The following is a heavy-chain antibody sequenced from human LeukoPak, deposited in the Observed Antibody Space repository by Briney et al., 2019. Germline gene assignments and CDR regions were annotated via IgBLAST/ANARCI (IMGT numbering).Heavy chain of an antibody. D-gene: IGHD3-22*01. CDR1: GDSISSSNYY. CDR2: IYYSGNI. J-gene: IGHJ5*02. CDR3: ARPGYYYDSSGYYH. V-gene: IGHV4-39*01. Sequence: SETLSLTCSVSGDSISSSNYYWGWLRQPPGKGLEWIGSIYYSGNIYKNPSLKSRVTISIDTSKNQFSLKLSSVTAADTAVYYCARPGYYYDSSGYYHWGQGTLVTVSS.